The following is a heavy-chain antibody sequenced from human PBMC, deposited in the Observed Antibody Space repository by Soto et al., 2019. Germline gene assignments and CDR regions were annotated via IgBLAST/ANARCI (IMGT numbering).Heavy chain of an antibody. Sequence: QVQLVESGGGVVQPGTSLTLSCSASGFIFSNYGMHWVRQAPGKGLEWVSIISYDGSRKHYIDSVKGRFTISRDNSKNTLDLQMNSLRAEDTAVYYCAKDIHPGRDTYHYGADYWGQGTLVGVSS. D-gene: IGHD5-12*01. V-gene: IGHV3-30*18. CDR2: ISYDGSRK. J-gene: IGHJ4*02. CDR3: AKDIHPGRDTYHYGADY. CDR1: GFIFSNYG.